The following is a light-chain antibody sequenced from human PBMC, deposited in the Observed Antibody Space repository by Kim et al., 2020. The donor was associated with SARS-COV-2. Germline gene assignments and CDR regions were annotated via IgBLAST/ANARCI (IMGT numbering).Light chain of an antibody. CDR3: QQYGSSPR. CDR1: QSVSST. J-gene: IGKJ4*01. Sequence: SVSPGERATLSCRASQSVSSTLAWYQQKPGQAPRLLIDGASSRATGIPDRFSGRGSGTDFTLTISRLEPEDFAVYYCQQYGSSPRFGGGTKVDIK. V-gene: IGKV3-20*01. CDR2: GAS.